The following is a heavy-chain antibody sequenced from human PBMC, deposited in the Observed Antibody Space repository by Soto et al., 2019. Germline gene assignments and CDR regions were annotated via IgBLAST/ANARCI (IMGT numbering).Heavy chain of an antibody. D-gene: IGHD5-12*01. Sequence: SVKLSCKASGGTFSSYAISWVRQAPGQGLEWMGGIIPIFGTANYAQKFQGRVTITADESTSTAYMELSSLRSEDTAVYYCARDVGMATKDYYYYYGMDVWGQGTTVTVSS. CDR3: ARDVGMATKDYYYYYGMDV. CDR1: GGTFSSYA. J-gene: IGHJ6*02. V-gene: IGHV1-69*13. CDR2: IIPIFGTA.